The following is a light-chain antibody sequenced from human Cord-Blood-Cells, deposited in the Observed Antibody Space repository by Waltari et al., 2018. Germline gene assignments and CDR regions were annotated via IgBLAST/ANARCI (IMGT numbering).Light chain of an antibody. Sequence: QSALTQPASVSGSPGQSITISCTGTSSDVGSYNLVSWSQHHPGKAPKLLLYEGIKRPSGVSNRFSGSKSGNTASLTISGLQAEDEADYYCCSYAGSRVFGGGTKLTVL. CDR1: SSDVGSYNL. J-gene: IGLJ3*02. CDR3: CSYAGSRV. CDR2: EGI. V-gene: IGLV2-23*01.